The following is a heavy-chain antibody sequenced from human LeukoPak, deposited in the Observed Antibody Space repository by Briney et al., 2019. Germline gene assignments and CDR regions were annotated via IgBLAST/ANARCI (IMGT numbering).Heavy chain of an antibody. CDR1: GFTVSSNY. D-gene: IGHD1-26*01. J-gene: IGHJ3*02. V-gene: IGHV3-53*05. Sequence: GGSLRPSCAASGFTVSSNYMSWVRQAPGKGLEWVSVIYSGGSTYYADSVKGRFTISRDNSKNTLYLQMSSLRAEDTAVYYCVKDPRGSYHHDAFDIWGQGTMVTVSS. CDR3: VKDPRGSYHHDAFDI. CDR2: IYSGGST.